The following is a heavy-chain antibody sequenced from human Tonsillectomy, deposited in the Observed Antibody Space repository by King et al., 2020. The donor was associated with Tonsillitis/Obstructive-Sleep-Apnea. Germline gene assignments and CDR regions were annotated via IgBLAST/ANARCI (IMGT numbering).Heavy chain of an antibody. D-gene: IGHD1-26*01. CDR2: ISYDGSRK. J-gene: IGHJ4*02. V-gene: IGHV3-30*01. Sequence: RQAPAKVLSWVAVISYDGSRKFYADSVKGRFTISRDNSKNTLYLQMNSLRPEDTAIYYCARDIGHYNIAPPWEWGQGTLVTVSS. CDR3: ARDIGHYNIAPPWE.